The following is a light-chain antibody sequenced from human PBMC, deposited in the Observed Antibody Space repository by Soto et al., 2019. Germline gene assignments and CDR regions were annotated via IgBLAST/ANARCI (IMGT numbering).Light chain of an antibody. CDR2: RNN. CDR1: SSNIGSNF. Sequence: LTQPPSASGTPGQRVTISCSGSSSNIGSNFIYWYQQLPGTAPKLLIYRNNERPSGVPDRFSGSKSGTSASLAISGLRSEDEADYHCAAWDDSLSGVVFGGGTKLTVL. V-gene: IGLV1-47*01. J-gene: IGLJ2*01. CDR3: AAWDDSLSGVV.